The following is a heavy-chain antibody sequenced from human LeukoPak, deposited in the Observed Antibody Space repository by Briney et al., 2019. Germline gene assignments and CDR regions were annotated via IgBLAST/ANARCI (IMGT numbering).Heavy chain of an antibody. CDR2: THYSGST. V-gene: IGHV4-59*01. CDR1: GGSISSYY. J-gene: IGHJ4*02. D-gene: IGHD6-13*01. CDR3: VKISAAGNFFDQ. Sequence: SETLSLTCTVSGGSISSYYWSWIRQPPGEGLEWIGYTHYSGSTSYNPSLKSRVILSVDTSKNQLSLQLSFVTAADTAVYYCVKISAAGNFFDQWGQGTLVTVSS.